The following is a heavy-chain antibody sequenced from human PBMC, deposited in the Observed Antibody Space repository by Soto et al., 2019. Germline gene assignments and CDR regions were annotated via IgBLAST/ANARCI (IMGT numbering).Heavy chain of an antibody. CDR3: ARWAEFDTYYDYVWGSYRSLAFDY. D-gene: IGHD3-16*02. CDR2: ITHSGST. J-gene: IGHJ4*02. Sequence: QVQLQQWGAGLLKPSETLSLTCAVYGVSFSGYYWSWIRQPPGKGLEWIGEITHSGSTNYNPSLKSRVSISVDTSKNQCSLKLSSVTAADTAVYYCARWAEFDTYYDYVWGSYRSLAFDYWGQGTLVTVSS. CDR1: GVSFSGYY. V-gene: IGHV4-34*01.